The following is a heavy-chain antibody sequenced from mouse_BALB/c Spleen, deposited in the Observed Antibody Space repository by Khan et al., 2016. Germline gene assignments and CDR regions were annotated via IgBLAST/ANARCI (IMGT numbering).Heavy chain of an antibody. D-gene: IGHD2-4*01. Sequence: QVQLKQSGPGLVAPSQSLSITCTVSGFSLNTYGVHWVRQPPGKGLEWLVVIWDDGSTTYNSAIKSRMSISKDNSKSQDFLKMNSLHIDDTAMYYCARSNYVFTDYWGQGTSVTVSS. V-gene: IGHV2-6*02. CDR3: ARSNYVFTDY. CDR2: IWDDGST. CDR1: GFSLNTYG. J-gene: IGHJ4*01.